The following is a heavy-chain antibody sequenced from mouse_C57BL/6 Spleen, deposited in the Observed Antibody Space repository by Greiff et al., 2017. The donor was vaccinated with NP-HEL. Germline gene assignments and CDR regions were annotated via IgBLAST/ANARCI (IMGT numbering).Heavy chain of an antibody. CDR3: ARLTDYAMDY. Sequence: EVQLQQSGAELVKPGASVKLSCTASGFNIKDYYMHWVKQRTEQGLEWIGRIDPEDGETKYAPKFQGKATLTADTSSNTAYLQLSSLTSEDTAVYYCARLTDYAMDYWGQGTSVTVSS. V-gene: IGHV14-2*01. J-gene: IGHJ4*01. CDR1: GFNIKDYY. CDR2: IDPEDGET.